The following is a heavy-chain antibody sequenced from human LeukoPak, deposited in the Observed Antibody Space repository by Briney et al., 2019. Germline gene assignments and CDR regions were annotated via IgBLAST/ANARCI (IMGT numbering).Heavy chain of an antibody. Sequence: PGESLKISCKGSGYSFTSYWIGWVRQMPGKGLEWMGIIYPGDSDTRYSPSFQGQVTISADKSISTAYLQWSSLKASDTAMYYCARSHTFGDGFHAFDIWGQGTMVTVSS. CDR2: IYPGDSDT. CDR3: ARSHTFGDGFHAFDI. CDR1: GYSFTSYW. D-gene: IGHD5-24*01. V-gene: IGHV5-51*01. J-gene: IGHJ3*02.